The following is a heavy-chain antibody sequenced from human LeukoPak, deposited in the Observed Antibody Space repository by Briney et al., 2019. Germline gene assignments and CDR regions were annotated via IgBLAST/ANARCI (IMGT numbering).Heavy chain of an antibody. CDR2: IYYSGST. V-gene: IGHV4-59*01. D-gene: IGHD2-2*01. CDR1: GGSISSYY. CDR3: ARDGQSSTSFFDY. J-gene: IGHJ4*02. Sequence: PETLSLTCTVSGGSISSYYWSWIRQPPGKGLEWIGYIYYSGSTNYNPSLKTRVTISVDTSKNQFSLKLSSVTAADTAVYYCARDGQSSTSFFDYWGQGTLVTVSS.